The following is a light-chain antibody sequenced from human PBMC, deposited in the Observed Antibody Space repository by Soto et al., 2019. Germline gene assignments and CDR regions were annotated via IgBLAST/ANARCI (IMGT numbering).Light chain of an antibody. J-gene: IGLJ2*01. CDR1: SSDIGGYIY. Sequence: QSVLTQPASVSASPGQSITISCTGTSSDIGGYIYVSWYQHHPGKAPRLMIYEVSSRPSGVFNRFSGSKSGNTASLTISGLQAEDEAQYYCSSYSSANTVIFGGGTKLTVL. CDR3: SSYSSANTVI. V-gene: IGLV2-14*01. CDR2: EVS.